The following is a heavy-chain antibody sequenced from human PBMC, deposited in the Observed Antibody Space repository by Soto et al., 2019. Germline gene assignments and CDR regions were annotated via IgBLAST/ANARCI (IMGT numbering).Heavy chain of an antibody. D-gene: IGHD3-9*01. CDR2: IRSKANSYAT. Sequence: EVQLVESGGGLVQPGGSLKLSCAASEITFSGSTMHWLRQASGKGLEWVGHIRSKANSYATAYAASVKGRFIISRDDSQNTAYLQMNNLRTEDTAVYYCTRRYDILTGFRDYWGQGTLVSVSS. CDR1: EITFSGST. J-gene: IGHJ4*02. V-gene: IGHV3-73*02. CDR3: TRRYDILTGFRDY.